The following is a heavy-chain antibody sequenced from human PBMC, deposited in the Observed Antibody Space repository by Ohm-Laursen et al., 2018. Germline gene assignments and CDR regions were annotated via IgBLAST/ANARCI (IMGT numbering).Heavy chain of an antibody. J-gene: IGHJ4*02. V-gene: IGHV3-11*01. CDR3: ARDSSGSGGDSDY. CDR2: ISSSSTTI. D-gene: IGHD3-10*01. Sequence: GSLRLSCSASGFTFSDYSMTWIRQAPGKGLGWVSYISSSSTTIYYADSVKGRFTISRDNAKNSLYLQMNSLGAEDTAVYYCARDSSGSGGDSDYWGQGTLVTVSS. CDR1: GFTFSDYS.